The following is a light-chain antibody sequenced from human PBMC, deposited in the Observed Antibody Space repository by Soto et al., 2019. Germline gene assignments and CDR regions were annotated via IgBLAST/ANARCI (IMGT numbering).Light chain of an antibody. J-gene: IGLJ1*01. CDR1: SSDVGGYNY. Sequence: QSVLTQPRSVSGSPGQSLTISCTGTSSDVGGYNYVSWYQQYPGKVPKLMIYDVTKRPSGVPDRFSGSKSGNTASLTISGLQAEDEADYYRCSHAGSYTYVFGTGTKGTVL. CDR3: CSHAGSYTYV. V-gene: IGLV2-11*01. CDR2: DVT.